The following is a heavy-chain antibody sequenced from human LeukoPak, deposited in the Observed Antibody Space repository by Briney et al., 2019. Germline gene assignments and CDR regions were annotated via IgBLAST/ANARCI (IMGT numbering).Heavy chain of an antibody. Sequence: SETLSLTCTVSGGSISSYYWSWIRQPPGKGLEWIGYIYNSGSTNCNPSLKSRVTISVDTSKNQFSLKLSSVTAADTAVYYCARSDFYGSGHAAFDIWGQGTMVTVSS. CDR3: ARSDFYGSGHAAFDI. V-gene: IGHV4-59*01. J-gene: IGHJ3*02. CDR2: IYNSGST. CDR1: GGSISSYY. D-gene: IGHD3-10*01.